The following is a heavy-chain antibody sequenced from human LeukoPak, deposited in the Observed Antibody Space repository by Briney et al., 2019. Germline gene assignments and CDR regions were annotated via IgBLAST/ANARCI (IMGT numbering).Heavy chain of an antibody. CDR1: GGTFSSYA. D-gene: IGHD4-23*01. Sequence: SVKVSCKASGGTFSSYAISWVRQAPGQGLEWMGRIIPIFGIANYAQKFQGRVTITADKSTSTAYMELSSLRSEDTAVYYCARDSAYGGNSRYFDYWGQGALVTVSS. CDR3: ARDSAYGGNSRYFDY. CDR2: IIPIFGIA. V-gene: IGHV1-69*04. J-gene: IGHJ4*02.